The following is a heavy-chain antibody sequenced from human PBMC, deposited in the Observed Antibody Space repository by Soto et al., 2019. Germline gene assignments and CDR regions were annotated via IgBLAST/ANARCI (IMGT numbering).Heavy chain of an antibody. J-gene: IGHJ4*02. CDR2: IYYSGST. D-gene: IGHD4-17*01. CDR1: VGSISSSSYY. V-gene: IGHV4-39*01. CDR3: ARLISAVTIDY. Sequence: SETLSLTCTVSVGSISSSSYYWGWICQPPGKGLEWIGSIYYSGSTYYNPSLKSRVTISVDTSKNQFSLKLSSVTAADTAVYYCARLISAVTIDYWGQGTLVTVSS.